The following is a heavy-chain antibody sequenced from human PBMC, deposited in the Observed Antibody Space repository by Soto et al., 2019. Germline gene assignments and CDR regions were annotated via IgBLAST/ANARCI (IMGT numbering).Heavy chain of an antibody. CDR1: GFTFSNAW. Sequence: PGGSLRLSCAASGFTFSNAWMNWVRQAPGKGLEWVSAISGSGGRTYYADSVKGRFTISRDNSKNTLYLQMNSLRAEDTAVYYCAKEGYDILTGYYFAEELYYFDYWGQGTLVTVSS. D-gene: IGHD3-9*01. J-gene: IGHJ4*02. V-gene: IGHV3-23*01. CDR3: AKEGYDILTGYYFAEELYYFDY. CDR2: ISGSGGRT.